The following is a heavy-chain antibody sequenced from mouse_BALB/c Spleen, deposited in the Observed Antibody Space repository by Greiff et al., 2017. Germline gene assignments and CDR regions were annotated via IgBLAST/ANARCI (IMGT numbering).Heavy chain of an antibody. J-gene: IGHJ4*01. CDR3: ARKEDEYDGVYYAMDY. Sequence: QVQLKQSGPGLVQPSQSLSITCTVSGFSLTSYGVHWVRQSPGKGLEWLGVIWSGGSTDYNAAFISRLSISKDNSKSQVFFKMNSLQANDTAIYYCARKEDEYDGVYYAMDYWGQGTSVTVSS. D-gene: IGHD2-4*01. CDR2: IWSGGST. V-gene: IGHV2-2*02. CDR1: GFSLTSYG.